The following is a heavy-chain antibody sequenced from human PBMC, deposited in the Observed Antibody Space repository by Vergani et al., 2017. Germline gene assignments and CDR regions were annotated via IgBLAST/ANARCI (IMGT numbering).Heavy chain of an antibody. CDR2: LTVGGGST. CDR1: GFTFSTYA. CDR3: VKDAGSYENFFDS. J-gene: IGHJ4*02. Sequence: EVQLLESGGSLKQPGGSVRLSCAASGFTFSTYAMHWVRQAPGKGLEWVSALTVGGGSTYYADSFKGRFIISRDNSRDTLYLQMHSLRPDDTSTYYCVKDAGSYENFFDSWGQGTLVTVSS. V-gene: IGHV3-23*01. D-gene: IGHD2-15*01.